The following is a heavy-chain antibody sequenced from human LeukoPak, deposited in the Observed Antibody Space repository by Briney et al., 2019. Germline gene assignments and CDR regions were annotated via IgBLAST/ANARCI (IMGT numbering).Heavy chain of an antibody. D-gene: IGHD3-3*01. CDR1: GFTFSSYW. J-gene: IGHJ4*02. Sequence: GGSLRLSCAASGFTFSSYWMSWVRQAPGKGLEWVANIKQDGSEKYYVDSVKGRFIISRDNAKNSLYLQMNSLRAEDTAVYYCARDDYDFWSGYSAAYWGQGTLVTVSS. V-gene: IGHV3-7*01. CDR2: IKQDGSEK. CDR3: ARDDYDFWSGYSAAY.